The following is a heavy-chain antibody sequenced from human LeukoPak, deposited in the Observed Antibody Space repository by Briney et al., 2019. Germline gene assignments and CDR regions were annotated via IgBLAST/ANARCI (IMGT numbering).Heavy chain of an antibody. V-gene: IGHV3-30*04. CDR2: ISYDGRNK. Sequence: AGGSLRLSCAASGFTFSDFAMHWVRQAPGKGLEWVALISYDGRNKYYADSVKGRFTIARDESKNSRYMQMNSLRSDDTSVYYCARVRDHVSCCSGTSCYGLDYWGQGTLVTVSS. D-gene: IGHD2-2*01. CDR1: GFTFSDFA. J-gene: IGHJ4*02. CDR3: ARVRDHVSCCSGTSCYGLDY.